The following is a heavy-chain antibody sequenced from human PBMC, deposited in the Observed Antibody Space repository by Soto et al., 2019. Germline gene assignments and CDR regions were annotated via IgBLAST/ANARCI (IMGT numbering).Heavy chain of an antibody. J-gene: IGHJ3*01. D-gene: IGHD6-19*01. CDR2: LLHGGTT. Sequence: QVQLQESGPGLVKPSGTLSLTCAVSGDSISSPKWWTWLRQPPGKGLEWIGDLLHGGTTNYNPSLKRRVTLSVDTCQHQFSLNLTSVTAADTAIYYCAYSTGWYRHDVWGQGTSVTVSS. CDR1: GDSISSPKW. CDR3: AYSTGWYRHDV. V-gene: IGHV4-4*02.